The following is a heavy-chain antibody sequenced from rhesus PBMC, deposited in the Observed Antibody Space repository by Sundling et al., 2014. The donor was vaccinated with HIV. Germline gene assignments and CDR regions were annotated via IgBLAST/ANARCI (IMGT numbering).Heavy chain of an antibody. CDR2: VSGSSGNT. Sequence: QVQLQESGPGLVKPSETLSLTCVVSGGSFSGSYWGWIRQSPGKGLEYVGYVSGSSGNTRVNPSLSSRLTISIDTSKNHFSLRLTSVTAADTAVYYCARPREYFYSYDYWGQGVLVTVSS. CDR1: GGSFSGSY. V-gene: IGHV4-99*01. D-gene: IGHD5-12*01. J-gene: IGHJ4*01. CDR3: ARPREYFYSYDY.